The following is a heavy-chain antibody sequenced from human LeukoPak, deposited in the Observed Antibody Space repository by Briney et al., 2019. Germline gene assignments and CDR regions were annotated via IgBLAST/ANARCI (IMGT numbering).Heavy chain of an antibody. J-gene: IGHJ4*02. CDR1: GFTFSSYW. Sequence: GGSLRLSCAASGFTFSSYWMNWVRQAPGKGLEWVSSISSSSSYIYYADSVKGRFTISRDNAKNSLYLQMSSLRAEDTAVYYCARELLWSGPGPFDYWGQGTLVTVSS. CDR3: ARELLWSGPGPFDY. CDR2: ISSSSSYI. V-gene: IGHV3-21*01. D-gene: IGHD3-10*02.